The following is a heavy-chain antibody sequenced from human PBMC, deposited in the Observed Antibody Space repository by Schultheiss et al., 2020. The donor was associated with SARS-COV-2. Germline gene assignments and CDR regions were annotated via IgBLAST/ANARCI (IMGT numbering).Heavy chain of an antibody. CDR1: GFTFSSYA. V-gene: IGHV3-48*04. Sequence: GGSLRLSCAVSGFTFSSYAMNWVRQAPGKGLEWVSYVSSSSSTIYYADSVKGRFTISRDNAKNSLYLQMNSLRAEDTAVYYCAKDGTMIVVVIGSAFDIWGQGTMVTVSS. CDR3: AKDGTMIVVVIGSAFDI. J-gene: IGHJ3*02. CDR2: VSSSSSTI. D-gene: IGHD3-22*01.